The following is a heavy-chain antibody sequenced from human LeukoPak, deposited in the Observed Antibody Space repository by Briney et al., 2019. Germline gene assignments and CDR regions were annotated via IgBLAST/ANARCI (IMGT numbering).Heavy chain of an antibody. J-gene: IGHJ5*02. CDR3: ARGKYCSSTSCFYWFDP. CDR2: INPNSGGT. D-gene: IGHD2-2*01. V-gene: IGHV1-2*02. CDR1: GYTFTGYY. Sequence: ASVKVSCKASGYTFTGYYMHWVRQAPGQGLEWMGWINPNSGGTNYAQKFQGRVTTTRDTSISTAYMELSRLRSDDTAVYYCARGKYCSSTSCFYWFDPWGQGTLVAVSS.